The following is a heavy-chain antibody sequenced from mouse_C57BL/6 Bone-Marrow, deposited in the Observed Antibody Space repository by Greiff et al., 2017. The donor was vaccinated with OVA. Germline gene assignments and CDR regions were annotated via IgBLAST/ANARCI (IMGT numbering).Heavy chain of an antibody. CDR2: ISSGSSYT. V-gene: IGHV5-6*02. D-gene: IGHD2-4*01. CDR3: ARPYDYDGGSY. CDR1: GFTFSSYG. J-gene: IGHJ4*01. Sequence: DVMLVESGGDLVKPGGSLKLSCAASGFTFSSYGMSWVRQTPDKRLEWVATISSGSSYTNYPESVKWRFTISRDNAKNTLYLQMSSLKSEDTAMYYCARPYDYDGGSYWGQGTSVTVSS.